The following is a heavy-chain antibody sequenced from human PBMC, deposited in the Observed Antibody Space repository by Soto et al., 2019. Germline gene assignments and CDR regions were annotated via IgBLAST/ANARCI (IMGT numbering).Heavy chain of an antibody. D-gene: IGHD2-15*01. J-gene: IGHJ6*02. CDR2: IWYDGSNK. V-gene: IGHV3-33*01. CDR1: GFTLSSYG. Sequence: QVQLVESGGGVVQPGRSLRLSCAASGFTLSSYGMQWVRQAPGKGLEWVAIIWYDGSNKYYADSVKGRFTISRDNSKNSLYLQMNSLRAEDTAVYYCASEYCSGGSCYYYGMDVWGQGTTVTVSS. CDR3: ASEYCSGGSCYYYGMDV.